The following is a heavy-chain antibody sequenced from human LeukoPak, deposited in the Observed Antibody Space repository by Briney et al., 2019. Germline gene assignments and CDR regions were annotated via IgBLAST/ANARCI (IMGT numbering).Heavy chain of an antibody. CDR1: GFTFSSYA. CDR2: IWYDGSNK. CDR3: ARGQLRFLEWLSAGGMDV. D-gene: IGHD3-3*01. Sequence: GGSLRLSCAASGFTFSSYAMTWVRQAPGKGLEWVAVIWYDGSNKYYADSVKGRFTISRDNSKNTLYLQMNSLRAEDTAVYYCARGQLRFLEWLSAGGMDVWGQGTTVTVSS. V-gene: IGHV3-33*08. J-gene: IGHJ6*02.